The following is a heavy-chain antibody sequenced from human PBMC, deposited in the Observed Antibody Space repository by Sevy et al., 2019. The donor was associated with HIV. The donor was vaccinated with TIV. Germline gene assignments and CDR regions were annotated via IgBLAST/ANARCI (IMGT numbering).Heavy chain of an antibody. CDR2: IRGKRNGGTT. D-gene: IGHD2-15*01. J-gene: IGHJ6*02. V-gene: IGHV3-49*04. CDR1: GFTFGDYT. CDR3: TRVEVAADWGMDV. Sequence: GGSLRLSCSPSGFTFGDYTVSWVRQAPGKGLEWIAFIRGKRNGGTTKYAASVKGRFTISRDDSKSIARLQMNSLKTEDTAVDYCTRVEVAADWGMDVWGQGTTVTVSS.